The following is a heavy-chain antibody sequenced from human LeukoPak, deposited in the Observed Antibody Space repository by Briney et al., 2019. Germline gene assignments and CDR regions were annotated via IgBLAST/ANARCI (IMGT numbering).Heavy chain of an antibody. CDR2: ISGSGGNT. J-gene: IGHJ6*02. CDR1: GFTFSSYA. Sequence: GGSLRLSCAASGFTFSSYAMSWVRQAPGKGLEWVSAISGSGGNTYYADSVKGRFTISRDNSKNTLYLQMNSLRAEDTAVYYCASDYGSGSPSYYGMDVWGQGTTVTVSS. D-gene: IGHD3-10*01. CDR3: ASDYGSGSPSYYGMDV. V-gene: IGHV3-23*01.